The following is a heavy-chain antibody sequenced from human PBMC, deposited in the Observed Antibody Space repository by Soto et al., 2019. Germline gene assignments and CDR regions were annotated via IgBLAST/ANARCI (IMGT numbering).Heavy chain of an antibody. J-gene: IGHJ6*02. V-gene: IGHV4-39*01. CDR2: IYYSGST. CDR1: GGSISSSSYD. D-gene: IGHD1-26*01. CDR3: ARQRGSSRYYYYGMDV. Sequence: PSETLSLTCTVSGGSISSSSYDLGWIRQPPGKGLEWIGSIYYSGSTYYNPSLKSRVTISVDTSKNQFSLKLSSVTAADTAVYYCARQRGSSRYYYYGMDVWGQGTTVTVS.